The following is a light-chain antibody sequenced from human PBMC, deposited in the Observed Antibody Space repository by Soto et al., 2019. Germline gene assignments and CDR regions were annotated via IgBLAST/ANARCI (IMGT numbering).Light chain of an antibody. CDR3: QHYNNWPRT. J-gene: IGKJ1*01. CDR2: GAS. CDR1: QSVSSN. Sequence: ETVMTQSPATLSVSPGERATLSCRASQSVSSNLAWYQQRPGQAPRLLIYGASTRATGIPARFSGSGSGTEFTLTSSSLQSEYFAFYYCQHYNNWPRTFGQGTKVEIK. V-gene: IGKV3-15*01.